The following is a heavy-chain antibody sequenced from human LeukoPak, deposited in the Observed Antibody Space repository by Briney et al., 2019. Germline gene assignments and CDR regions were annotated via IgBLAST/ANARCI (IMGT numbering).Heavy chain of an antibody. J-gene: IGHJ3*02. CDR2: FSRSGSTM. V-gene: IGHV3-48*03. D-gene: IGHD3-10*01. CDR1: GFTFSSHE. CDR3: AREQLLWFGEVNDAFDI. Sequence: GGSLRLSCAVCGFTFSSHEVNWVRQAPGKGLEGVSCFSRSGSTMSYADSVKGRFTISRDNAKNSLYLQMNSLRAEDTAVYYCAREQLLWFGEVNDAFDIWGQGTMVTVSS.